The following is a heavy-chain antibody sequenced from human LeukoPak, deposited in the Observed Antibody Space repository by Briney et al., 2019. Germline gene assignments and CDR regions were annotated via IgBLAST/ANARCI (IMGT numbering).Heavy chain of an antibody. D-gene: IGHD3-9*01. V-gene: IGHV4-31*03. J-gene: IGHJ4*02. CDR1: GGSISSGGYS. CDR3: ARLRYFDWLLSRHFDY. Sequence: PSETLSLTCTVSGGSISSGGYSWSWIRQHPGKGLEWIGYIYYSGSTYYNPSLKSRVTISVDTSKNQFSLKLSSVTAADTAVYYCARLRYFDWLLSRHFDYWGQGTLVTVSS. CDR2: IYYSGST.